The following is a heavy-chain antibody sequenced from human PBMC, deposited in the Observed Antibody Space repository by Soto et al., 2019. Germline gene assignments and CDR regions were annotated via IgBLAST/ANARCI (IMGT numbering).Heavy chain of an antibody. D-gene: IGHD4-17*01. CDR1: GFVVEDYA. J-gene: IGHJ3*01. V-gene: IGHV1-3*01. CDR2: INADSTDS. CDR3: VRDGWVTMRHFAF. Sequence: QVQLVQSGAEVKKPGASVKISCKASGFVVEDYAFHWVRQAPGQGPEWMGWINADSTDSKYSQKLQGRVTITRDTSATTVYLELRSLRFEDTAVYYCVRDGWVTMRHFAFWGQGTMVTVSS.